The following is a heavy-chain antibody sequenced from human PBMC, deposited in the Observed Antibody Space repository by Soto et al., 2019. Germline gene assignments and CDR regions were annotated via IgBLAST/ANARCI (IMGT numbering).Heavy chain of an antibody. CDR2: ISSSRTTI. J-gene: IGHJ6*02. V-gene: IGHV3-48*01. CDR3: LCPGHMDV. Sequence: EVQLVESGGGLVQPGGSLRLSCAASGFTFSTYAMNWVRQAPGKRLQWVSYISSSRTTIYYADSVKGRFTITRDNAKNSLYLQMNSLRAEDTALYYCLCPGHMDVWGQGTTVTVSS. CDR1: GFTFSTYA.